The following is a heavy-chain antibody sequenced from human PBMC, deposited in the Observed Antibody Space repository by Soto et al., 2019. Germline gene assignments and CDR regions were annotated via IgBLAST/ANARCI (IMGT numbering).Heavy chain of an antibody. J-gene: IGHJ4*02. CDR3: ARAGEPSSWYTQLDY. V-gene: IGHV1-46*01. CDR1: GYTFTTYY. D-gene: IGHD6-13*01. CDR2: INPSGGST. Sequence: QVQLVQSGAEVKKPGASVNISCKASGYTFTTYYMHWVRQAPGQGLERMGIINPSGGSTSSAQKSHGRITMTSDTSTSTDYKGLSSLRPEDTSVYYCARAGEPSSWYTQLDYWGQGTLVTVSS.